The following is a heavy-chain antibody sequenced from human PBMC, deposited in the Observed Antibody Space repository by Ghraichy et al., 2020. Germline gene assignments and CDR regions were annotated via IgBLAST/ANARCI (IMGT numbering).Heavy chain of an antibody. Sequence: SETLSLTCAVSGGSISSSNWWSWVRQPPGKGLEWIGQIYHSGSTNYNPSLKSRVTISVDKSKNQFSLKLNSVTAADTAVYYCARDKQDTAMVTYYYGMDVWGQASTVSV. CDR2: IYHSGST. V-gene: IGHV4-4*02. CDR3: ARDKQDTAMVTYYYGMDV. CDR1: GGSISSSNW. D-gene: IGHD5-18*01. J-gene: IGHJ6*01.